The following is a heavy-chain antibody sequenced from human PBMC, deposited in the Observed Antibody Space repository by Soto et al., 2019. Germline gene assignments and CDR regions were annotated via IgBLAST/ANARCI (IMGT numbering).Heavy chain of an antibody. J-gene: IGHJ4*02. V-gene: IGHV3-33*01. CDR2: IWYDGSNK. Sequence: GGSLRLSCAASGFTFSSYGMHWVRQAPGKGLEWVAVIWYDGSNKYYADSVKGRFTISRDNSKNTLYLQMNSLRAEDTAVYYCARDWGYAAAGDQDLIDYWGQGTLVTVSS. CDR3: ARDWGYAAAGDQDLIDY. CDR1: GFTFSSYG. D-gene: IGHD6-13*01.